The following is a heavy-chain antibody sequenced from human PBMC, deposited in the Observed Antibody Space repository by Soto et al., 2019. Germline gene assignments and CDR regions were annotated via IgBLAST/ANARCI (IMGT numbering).Heavy chain of an antibody. CDR2: ISGSGGST. D-gene: IGHD4-17*01. CDR3: AKGLFPRPDYGDYETAY. V-gene: IGHV3-23*01. Sequence: EVQLLESGGGLVQPGGYLRLSCAASGFTFRSYAMSWVRQAPGKGLEWVSAISGSGGSTYYADSVKGRFTISRDNSKNTLYLQMNSLRAEDTAVYSCAKGLFPRPDYGDYETAYWGQGTLVTVFS. CDR1: GFTFRSYA. J-gene: IGHJ4*02.